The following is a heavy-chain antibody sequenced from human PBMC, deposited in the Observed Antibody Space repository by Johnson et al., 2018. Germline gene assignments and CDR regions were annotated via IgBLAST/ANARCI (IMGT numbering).Heavy chain of an antibody. V-gene: IGHV1-8*02. J-gene: IGHJ3*02. CDR1: GHTISNYV. D-gene: IGHD1-26*01. CDR2: MNPHSGDT. Sequence: QVRLVQSGAEVKKPGSSVKVSCKASGHTISNYVISWVRQAPGQGLEWMGWMNPHSGDTGYAQKFQGRVTMTRDTSLSTASMELSSLRSEDTAVYYCLSGSYYAFDIWGQGTMVTVSS. CDR3: LSGSYYAFDI.